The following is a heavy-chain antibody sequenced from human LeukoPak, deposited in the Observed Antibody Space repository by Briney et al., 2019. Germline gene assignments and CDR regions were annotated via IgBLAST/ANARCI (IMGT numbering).Heavy chain of an antibody. J-gene: IGHJ4*02. V-gene: IGHV3-7*01. D-gene: IGHD5/OR15-5a*01. CDR2: VKEDGSEQ. Sequence: GGSLRLSCAASGFTSNSYWMSWVRQAPGKGLEWVASVKEDGSEQYYVDSVRGRFIISRDNAKNSLYLQMSSLRAEDTAVYYCTRQPTTLDGSKFMSTDHWGQGTLVTVSS. CDR3: TRQPTTLDGSKFMSTDH. CDR1: GFTSNSYW.